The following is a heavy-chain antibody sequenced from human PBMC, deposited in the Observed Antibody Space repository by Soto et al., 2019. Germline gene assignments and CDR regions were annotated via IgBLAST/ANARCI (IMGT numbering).Heavy chain of an antibody. CDR2: ISKDGSDK. CDR1: GFTFSRYG. V-gene: IGHV3-30*18. CDR3: AKDGYKYKYYSDY. Sequence: GGSLRLSCAASGFTFSRYGIHWVRQAPGKGLEWVAVISKDGSDKDYADSVKVRVTISRENSKNTLYLQMNNLRAEDTAVYYCAKDGYKYKYYSDYWGQGTLVTVSS. J-gene: IGHJ4*02. D-gene: IGHD5-18*01.